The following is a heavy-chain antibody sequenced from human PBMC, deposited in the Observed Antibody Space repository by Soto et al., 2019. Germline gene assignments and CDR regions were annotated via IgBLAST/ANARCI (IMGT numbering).Heavy chain of an antibody. V-gene: IGHV1-18*01. CDR1: GYTFTSYG. J-gene: IGHJ1*01. Sequence: ASVEVSCKXSGYTFTSYGISWARQAPGQGLEWMGWISAYNGNTNYAQKLQGRVTMTTDTSTSTAYMELRSLRSDDTAVYYCARRVRTYCSGGSCLEYFQHWGQGTLVTVSS. D-gene: IGHD2-15*01. CDR3: ARRVRTYCSGGSCLEYFQH. CDR2: ISAYNGNT.